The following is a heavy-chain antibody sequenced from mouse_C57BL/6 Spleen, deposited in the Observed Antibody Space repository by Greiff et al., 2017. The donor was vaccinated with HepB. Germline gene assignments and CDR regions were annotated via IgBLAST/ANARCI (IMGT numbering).Heavy chain of an antibody. CDR3: ARSFYDGYYRYAMDY. Sequence: DVQLVESGGGLVKPGGSLKLSCAASGFTFSDYGMHWVRQAPEKGLEWVAYISSGSSTIYYADTVKGRFTISRDNAKNTLFLQMTSLRSEDTAMYYCARSFYDGYYRYAMDYWGQGTSVTVSS. CDR2: ISSGSSTI. D-gene: IGHD2-3*01. V-gene: IGHV5-17*01. J-gene: IGHJ4*01. CDR1: GFTFSDYG.